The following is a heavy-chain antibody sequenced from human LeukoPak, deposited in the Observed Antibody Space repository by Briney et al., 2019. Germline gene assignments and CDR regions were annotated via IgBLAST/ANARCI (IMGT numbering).Heavy chain of an antibody. CDR1: GFTFSGSA. V-gene: IGHV3-73*01. CDR3: TRHGGYSYGYSDAFDI. J-gene: IGHJ3*02. CDR2: VRSKANSYAT. D-gene: IGHD5-18*01. Sequence: GGSLRLSCAASGFTFSGSAMHWVRQASGKGLEWVGRVRSKANSYATAYAASLKGRFTISRDDSKNTAYLQMNSLKTADTAVYYCTRHGGYSYGYSDAFDIWGQGTMVTVSS.